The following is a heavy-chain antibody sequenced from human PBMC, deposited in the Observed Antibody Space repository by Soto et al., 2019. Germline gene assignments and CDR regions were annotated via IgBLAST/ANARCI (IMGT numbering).Heavy chain of an antibody. CDR2: IKSKADGGTT. CDR1: GITLSDAW. CDR3: TTDRAIAVRPLFDT. Sequence: EVQLVESGGGLVQPGGSLTLSCEASGITLSDAWMGWVRQAPGKGLQWVGRIKSKADGGTTDYAAPVNGKFTISRDASKNTLHLQMKFLETGDTAVYYCTTDRAIAVRPLFDTWGQGTLVTVSP. V-gene: IGHV3-15*01. J-gene: IGHJ4*02. D-gene: IGHD6-6*01.